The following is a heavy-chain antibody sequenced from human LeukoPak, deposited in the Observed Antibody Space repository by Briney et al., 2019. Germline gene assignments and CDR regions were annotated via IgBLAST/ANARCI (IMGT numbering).Heavy chain of an antibody. CDR1: GGSISSYY. V-gene: IGHV4-59*01. Sequence: SETLSLPCTVSGGSISSYYWNWIRQPPGKGLEWIGYIYYSGSTNYNPSLKSRVTISVDTSKNQFSLKLSSVTAADTAVYYCARQYCSSTSCYEVDYWGQGTLVTVSS. D-gene: IGHD2-2*01. CDR2: IYYSGST. CDR3: ARQYCSSTSCYEVDY. J-gene: IGHJ4*02.